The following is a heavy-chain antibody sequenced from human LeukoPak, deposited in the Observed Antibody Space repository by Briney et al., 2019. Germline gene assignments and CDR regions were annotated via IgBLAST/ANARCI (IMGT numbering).Heavy chain of an antibody. J-gene: IGHJ4*02. D-gene: IGHD6-13*01. Sequence: ASVEVSCKASGGTFSSYAISWVRQAPGQGLEWMGRIIPILGIANYAQKFQGRVTITADKSTSTAYMELSSLRSEDTAVYYCAREEPVEGYSSSWYRLWGQGTLVTVSS. CDR3: AREEPVEGYSSSWYRL. CDR2: IIPILGIA. V-gene: IGHV1-69*04. CDR1: GGTFSSYA.